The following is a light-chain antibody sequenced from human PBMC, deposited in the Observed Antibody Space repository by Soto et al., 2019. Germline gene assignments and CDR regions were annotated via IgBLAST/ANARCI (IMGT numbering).Light chain of an antibody. CDR3: QQYEKWPPLT. J-gene: IGKJ4*01. CDR1: QSIYSN. Sequence: EIVMTQSPATLSVSPGERATLSCRASQSIYSNLAWYQQKLVQAPRLLIYGASTRATGIPARFSGSGSGTEFTLTISSLQSEDFAVYYCQQYEKWPPLTFGGGTKVEI. V-gene: IGKV3-15*01. CDR2: GAS.